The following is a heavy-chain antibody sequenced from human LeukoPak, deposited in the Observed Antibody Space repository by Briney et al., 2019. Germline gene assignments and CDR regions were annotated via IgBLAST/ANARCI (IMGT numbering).Heavy chain of an antibody. V-gene: IGHV4-4*09. Sequence: NPSETLSLTCTVSGGSISSYYWSWIRQPPGKGLGWIGYIYTSGSTNYNPSLKSRVTISVDTSKNQFSLKLSSVTAADTAVYYCARGHVGATTRLDYGMDVWGQGTTVTVSS. CDR1: GGSISSYY. J-gene: IGHJ6*02. CDR3: ARGHVGATTRLDYGMDV. CDR2: IYTSGST. D-gene: IGHD1-26*01.